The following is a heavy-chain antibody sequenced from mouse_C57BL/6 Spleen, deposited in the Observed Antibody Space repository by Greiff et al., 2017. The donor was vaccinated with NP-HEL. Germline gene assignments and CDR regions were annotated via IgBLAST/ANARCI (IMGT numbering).Heavy chain of an antibody. CDR1: GYTFTDYY. CDR2: INPYNGGT. J-gene: IGHJ2*01. V-gene: IGHV1-19*01. CDR3: ARRRDYFDY. Sequence: LVESGASVKMSCKASGYTFTDYYMNWVKQSHGKSLEWIGVINPYNGGTSYNQKFKGKATLTVDKSSSTAYMELNSLTSEDSAVYYCARRRDYFDYWGQGTTLTVSS.